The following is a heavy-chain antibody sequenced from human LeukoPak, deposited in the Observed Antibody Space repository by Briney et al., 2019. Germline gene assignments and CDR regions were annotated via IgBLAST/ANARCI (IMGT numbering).Heavy chain of an antibody. J-gene: IGHJ6*02. CDR2: ISYDGSNK. Sequence: GGSLRLSCAGSGFTFSSHAMHWVRQAPGKGLEWVAVISYDGSNKYYADSVKGRFTISRDNFKNTLYVQMNSLRAEDTALYYCARGSVTTDYYYGMDVWGQGTTVTVSS. CDR1: GFTFSSHA. V-gene: IGHV3-30-3*01. D-gene: IGHD4-17*01. CDR3: ARGSVTTDYYYGMDV.